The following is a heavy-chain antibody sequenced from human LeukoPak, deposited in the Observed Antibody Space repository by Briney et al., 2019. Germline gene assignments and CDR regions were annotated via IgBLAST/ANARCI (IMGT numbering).Heavy chain of an antibody. Sequence: GGSLRLSCAASGFTFSSFWMHWVRQAPGKGLVWVSRINPDGSTTNYADSVKGRFTISRDNAKNTLYLQMNSLRVEDTAVYYCARPKSAWSSHWYFELWGRGTLVTVSS. CDR3: ARPKSAWSSHWYFEL. D-gene: IGHD6-19*01. CDR1: GFTFSSFW. CDR2: INPDGSTT. J-gene: IGHJ2*01. V-gene: IGHV3-74*01.